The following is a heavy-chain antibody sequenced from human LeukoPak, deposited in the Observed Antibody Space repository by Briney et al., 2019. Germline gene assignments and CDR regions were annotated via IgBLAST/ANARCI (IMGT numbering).Heavy chain of an antibody. J-gene: IGHJ4*02. D-gene: IGHD5-12*01. CDR1: GYTFTGYA. V-gene: IGHV1-3*04. Sequence: ASVKVSCKASGYTFTGYALHWVRQAPGQGLEWMGWINTGSGNTKYSQRFQDRVTITMDTSASTVYMELSSLRSEDTAVYYCARSVTSGYDFDYWGQGTLVTVSS. CDR2: INTGSGNT. CDR3: ARSVTSGYDFDY.